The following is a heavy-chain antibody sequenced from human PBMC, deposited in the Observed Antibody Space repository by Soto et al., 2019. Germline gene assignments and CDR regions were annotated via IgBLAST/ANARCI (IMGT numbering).Heavy chain of an antibody. D-gene: IGHD3-10*01. V-gene: IGHV4-59*01. CDR2: IYYSGST. J-gene: IGHJ6*02. CDR1: GGSISSYY. CDR3: ARDQTITMVRGAQPFNYYYGMDV. Sequence: SETLSLTCTVSGGSISSYYWSWIRQPPGKGLEWIGYIYYSGSTNYNPSLKSRVTISVDTSKNQFSLKLSSVTAADTAVYYCARDQTITMVRGAQPFNYYYGMDVWGQGTTVTVSS.